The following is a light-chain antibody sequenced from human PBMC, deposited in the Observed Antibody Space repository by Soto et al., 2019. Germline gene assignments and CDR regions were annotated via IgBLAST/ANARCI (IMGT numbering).Light chain of an antibody. CDR1: QSVSSSY. J-gene: IGKJ1*01. CDR2: GAS. Sequence: EIVLTQSPGTLSLSPGERATLSCRASQSVSSSYLSWYQQKPGQASMLLIYGASSSATGIPDRYSGSGSGPDFTLTNSRLEPEDFAVYYCQQYGSSFPFGQGTKVEIK. V-gene: IGKV3-20*01. CDR3: QQYGSSFP.